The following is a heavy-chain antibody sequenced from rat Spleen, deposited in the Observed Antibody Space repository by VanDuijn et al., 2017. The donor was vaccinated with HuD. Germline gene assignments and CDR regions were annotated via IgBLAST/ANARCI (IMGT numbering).Heavy chain of an antibody. J-gene: IGHJ2*01. V-gene: IGHV2S63*01. D-gene: IGHD5-1*01. CDR1: GFSLTDYS. CDR3: SRDRLGAGFDY. Sequence: EVQLKESGPGLVQPSQTLSLTCTVSGFSLTDYSVHWVRQPTGKGLEWMGIMWNGGNTAYSSALKSRLSISRDTTKSQIFLKMNTLQTEDTAIYYCSRDRLGAGFDYWGQGVMVTVSS. CDR2: MWNGGNT.